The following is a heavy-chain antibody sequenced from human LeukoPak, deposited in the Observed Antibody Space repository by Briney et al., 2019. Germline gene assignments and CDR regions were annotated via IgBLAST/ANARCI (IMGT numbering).Heavy chain of an antibody. CDR1: GLTFSSYG. V-gene: IGHV3-33*01. J-gene: IGHJ4*02. CDR2: IWYDGSKE. CDR3: ARVIGWSLFDC. D-gene: IGHD2-15*01. Sequence: PGRSLRLSCAASGLTFSSYGMHWVRQAPGKGLEWVAVIWYDGSKEYLADSVKGRFTISRDNSKNTLYLQMSDLRAEDTAVYYCARVIGWSLFDCWGQGTLVTVSS.